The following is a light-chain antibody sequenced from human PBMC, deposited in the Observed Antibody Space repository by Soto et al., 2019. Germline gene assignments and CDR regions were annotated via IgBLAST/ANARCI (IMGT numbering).Light chain of an antibody. Sequence: QSALTQPASVSGSPGQSITIYCTGTNSDVGGYDYVSWYQQHPGKAPKLMIYDVSSRPSGVSNRFSGAKSGNTDSLTLSGLQAEDEAAYYCSSYSSSSTLVFGGGTKLTVL. CDR2: DVS. V-gene: IGLV2-14*03. J-gene: IGLJ2*01. CDR1: NSDVGGYDY. CDR3: SSYSSSSTLV.